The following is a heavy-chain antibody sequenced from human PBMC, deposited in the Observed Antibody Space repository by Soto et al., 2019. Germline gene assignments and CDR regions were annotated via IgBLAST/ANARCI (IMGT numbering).Heavy chain of an antibody. J-gene: IGHJ4*02. CDR3: ARQRTTVVTQAYFDH. CDR2: IYYSGRT. CDR1: GESISSSSYY. D-gene: IGHD2-21*02. Sequence: SETLSLTCIVSGESISSSSYYWGWIRQPPGKGLEWIGSIYYSGRTYYNPSFKSRVTISIDTSKNQFSLKLSSVTATDTAVYYSARQRTTVVTQAYFDHWGQGALVTVSS. V-gene: IGHV4-39*01.